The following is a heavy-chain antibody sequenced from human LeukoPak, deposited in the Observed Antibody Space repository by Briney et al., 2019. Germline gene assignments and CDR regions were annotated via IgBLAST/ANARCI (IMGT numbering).Heavy chain of an antibody. V-gene: IGHV4-34*01. CDR2: INHSGST. CDR1: GGSFSSNY. J-gene: IGHJ4*02. CDR3: ARDEGSGWYMLDY. D-gene: IGHD6-19*01. Sequence: PSQTLSLTCAVYGGSFSSNYWSWIRQPPGKGLEWIGEINHSGSTNYNRSVKSRVTISVDTAKNQFSLKLSSVTAADTAVYFCARDEGSGWYMLDYWGQGTLVTVSS.